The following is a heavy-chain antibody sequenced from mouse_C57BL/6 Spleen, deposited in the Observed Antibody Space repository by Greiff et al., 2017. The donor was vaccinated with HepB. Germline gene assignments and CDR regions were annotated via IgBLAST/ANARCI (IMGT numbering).Heavy chain of an antibody. D-gene: IGHD1-1*01. J-gene: IGHJ2*01. Sequence: QVQLQQSGAELAKPGASVKQSCKASGYTFPSYWLHWVKQRPGQGLGWIGYINPSSGYTKYNQKFKDKATLTAAKSSSPAYMQRSSRTYEDSAVYYCASSYYNGSSDVATTVVINTVNDWGQGTTLTVAS. CDR1: GYTFPSYW. V-gene: IGHV1-7*01. CDR3: ASSYYNGSSDVATTVVINTVND. CDR2: INPSSGYT.